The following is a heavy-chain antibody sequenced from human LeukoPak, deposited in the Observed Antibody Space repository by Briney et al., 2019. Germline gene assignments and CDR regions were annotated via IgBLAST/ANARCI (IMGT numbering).Heavy chain of an antibody. J-gene: IGHJ4*02. CDR3: ATGDISSGWYWVSLY. CDR2: LDPEDGET. V-gene: IGHV1-24*01. D-gene: IGHD6-19*01. CDR1: GYTLTELS. Sequence: ASVKVSCNVSGYTLTELSMHWVRQAPGKGLEWMGGLDPEDGETIYAQKFQGRVTMTEDTSTDTAYMELSSLRSEDTAVYYCATGDISSGWYWVSLYWGQGTLVTVSS.